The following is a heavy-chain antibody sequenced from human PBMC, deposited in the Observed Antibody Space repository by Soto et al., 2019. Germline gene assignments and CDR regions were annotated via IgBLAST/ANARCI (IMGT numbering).Heavy chain of an antibody. CDR2: IIPIFGTA. Sequence: QVQLVQSGAEVKKPGSSVKVSCKASGGTFSSYAISWVRQAPGQGLEWMGGIIPIFGTANYAQKFQGRVTITAXXSXSXXYMELSSLRSEDTAVYYCVSTLSWGTTVVTHCFDYWGQGTLVTVSS. CDR3: VSTLSWGTTVVTHCFDY. J-gene: IGHJ4*02. D-gene: IGHD4-17*01. V-gene: IGHV1-69*12. CDR1: GGTFSSYA.